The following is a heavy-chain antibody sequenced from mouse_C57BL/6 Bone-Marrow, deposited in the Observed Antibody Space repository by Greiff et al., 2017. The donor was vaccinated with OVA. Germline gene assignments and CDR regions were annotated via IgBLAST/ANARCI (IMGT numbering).Heavy chain of an antibody. D-gene: IGHD1-1*01. Sequence: EVKLVESGPGLVKPSQSLSLTCSVTGYSITSGYYWNWIRQFPGNKLEWMGYISYDGSNNYNPSLKNRISITRDTSKNQFFLKLNSVTTEDTATYYCARGSTTVVAPGFAYWGQGTLVTVSA. J-gene: IGHJ3*01. V-gene: IGHV3-6*01. CDR1: GYSITSGYY. CDR2: ISYDGSN. CDR3: ARGSTTVVAPGFAY.